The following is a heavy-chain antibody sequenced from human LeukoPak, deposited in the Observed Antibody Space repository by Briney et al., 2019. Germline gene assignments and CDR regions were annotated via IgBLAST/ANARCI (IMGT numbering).Heavy chain of an antibody. CDR3: ARHSHGVGYCSGGSCYYYYYGMDV. D-gene: IGHD2-15*01. CDR2: IYYSGST. V-gene: IGHV4-59*08. J-gene: IGHJ6*02. CDR1: GGSIGSYY. Sequence: PSETLSLTCTVSGGSIGSYYWSWIRQPPGKGLEWIGYIYYSGSTNYNPSLKSRVTISVDTSKNQFSLKLSSVTAADTAVYYCARHSHGVGYCSGGSCYYYYYGMDVWGQGTTVTVSS.